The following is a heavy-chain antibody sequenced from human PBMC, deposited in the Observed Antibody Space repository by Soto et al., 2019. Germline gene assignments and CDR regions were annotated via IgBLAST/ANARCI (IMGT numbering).Heavy chain of an antibody. CDR1: GFSLSTSGMC. V-gene: IGHV2-70*11. Sequence: SGPTLVNPTQTLTLTCTFSGFSLSTSGMCVSWIRQPPGKALEWLARIDWDDDKYYSTSLKTRLTISKDTSKNQVVLTMTNMDPVDTATYYCARIHLEYDFWSGYTTTPFDYWGQGTLVTVSS. CDR2: IDWDDDK. D-gene: IGHD3-3*01. J-gene: IGHJ4*02. CDR3: ARIHLEYDFWSGYTTTPFDY.